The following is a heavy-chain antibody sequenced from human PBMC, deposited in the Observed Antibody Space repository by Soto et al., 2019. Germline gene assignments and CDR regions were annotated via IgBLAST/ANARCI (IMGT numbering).Heavy chain of an antibody. J-gene: IGHJ4*02. Sequence: SVKVSCKASGGTFSSYAISWVRQAPGQGLEWMGGIIPIFGTANYAQKFQGRVTITADESTSTAYMELSSLRSEDTAVYYCASSRSSGVSSGYYLSHFDYWGQRTLVTVSS. CDR1: GGTFSSYA. D-gene: IGHD3-22*01. V-gene: IGHV1-69*13. CDR3: ASSRSSGVSSGYYLSHFDY. CDR2: IIPIFGTA.